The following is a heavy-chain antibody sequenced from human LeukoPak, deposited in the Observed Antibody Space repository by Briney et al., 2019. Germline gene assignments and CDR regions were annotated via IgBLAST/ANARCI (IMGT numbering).Heavy chain of an antibody. CDR2: VDWDGDQ. V-gene: IGHV2-70*11. J-gene: IGHJ4*02. D-gene: IGHD2-2*01. CDR1: GFSLSTSGVC. Sequence: SGPALVKPTQTLTLTCTFSGFSLSTSGVCGSWILQPPGKALEWLARVDWDGDQYYSSSLKTRLTISKDTSKNQVVLTMTNMDPVDTAPYYCARISSTSCRNDYWGQGTLVTVSS. CDR3: ARISSTSCRNDY.